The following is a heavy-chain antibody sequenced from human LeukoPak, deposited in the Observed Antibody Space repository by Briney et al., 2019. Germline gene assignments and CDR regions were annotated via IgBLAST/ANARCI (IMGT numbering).Heavy chain of an antibody. CDR2: IYYSGST. CDR1: GGSISSSSYY. CDR3: AGFKFSGSYSRFDP. Sequence: SETLSLTCTVSGGSISSSSYYWGWIRQPPGKGLEWIGSIYYSGSTYYNPSLKSRVTISVDTSKNQFPLKLSSVTAADTAVYYCAGFKFSGSYSRFDPWGQGTLVTVSS. V-gene: IGHV4-39*01. D-gene: IGHD1-26*01. J-gene: IGHJ5*02.